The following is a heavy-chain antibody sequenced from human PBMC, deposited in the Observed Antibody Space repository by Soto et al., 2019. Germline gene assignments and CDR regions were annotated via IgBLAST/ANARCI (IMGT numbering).Heavy chain of an antibody. D-gene: IGHD3-10*01. CDR2: IYHSGST. J-gene: IGHJ4*02. CDR1: GGSISSGGYS. CDR3: ARVVYGSGRTS. V-gene: IGHV4-30-2*01. Sequence: SETLSLTCAVSGGSISSGGYSWSWIRQPPGKGLEWIGYIYHSGSTYYNPSLKSRVTISVDRSKNQFSLKLSSVTAADTAVYYGARVVYGSGRTSWGQGTLVTVAS.